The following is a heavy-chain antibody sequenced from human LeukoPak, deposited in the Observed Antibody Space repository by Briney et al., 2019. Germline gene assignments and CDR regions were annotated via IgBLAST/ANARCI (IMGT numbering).Heavy chain of an antibody. V-gene: IGHV3-48*03. CDR3: ARDRSGDY. D-gene: IGHD3-3*01. CDR1: GFTFSSYE. CDR2: ISTSGGTI. J-gene: IGHJ4*02. Sequence: GESLRLSCAASGFTFSSYEMNWVRQAPGKGLEWLSYISTSGGTIYYADSVKGRFTISRDNAKNSLYLQMNSLRAEDTAVYYCARDRSGDYWGQGTLVTVSS.